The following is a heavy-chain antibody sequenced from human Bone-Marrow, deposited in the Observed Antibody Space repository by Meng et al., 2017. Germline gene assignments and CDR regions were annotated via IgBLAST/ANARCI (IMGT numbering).Heavy chain of an antibody. J-gene: IGHJ4*02. CDR3: AREGSYYYDSSGYTSPFDY. Sequence: SETLSLTCTVSGGSISSGSYYWSWIRHPAGKGLEWIGRIYTRGSTYNNPSLKSRVTISVDTSKNQFSLKLSSVTAADTAVYYCAREGSYYYDSSGYTSPFDYWGQGTLVTVSS. D-gene: IGHD3-22*01. CDR2: IYTRGST. CDR1: GGSISSGSYY. V-gene: IGHV4-61*02.